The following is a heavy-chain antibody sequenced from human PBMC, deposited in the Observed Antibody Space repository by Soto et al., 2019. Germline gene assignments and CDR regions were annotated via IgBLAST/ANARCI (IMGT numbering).Heavy chain of an antibody. CDR2: INHSGST. CDR1: GGSFSGYY. CDR3: ARVARGLAAYYYDSSGYNWFDP. Sequence: SETLSLTCAVYGGSFSGYYWSWIRQPPGKGLEWIGEINHSGSTNYNPSLKSRVTISVDTSKNQFSLKLSSVTAADTAVYYCARVARGLAAYYYDSSGYNWFDPWGQGTLVTVSS. J-gene: IGHJ5*02. V-gene: IGHV4-34*01. D-gene: IGHD3-22*01.